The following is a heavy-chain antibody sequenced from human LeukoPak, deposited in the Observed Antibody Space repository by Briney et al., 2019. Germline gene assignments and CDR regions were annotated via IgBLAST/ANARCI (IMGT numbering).Heavy chain of an antibody. CDR2: ISGTGGST. CDR1: RFTFSSYP. J-gene: IGHJ4*02. V-gene: IGHV3-23*01. D-gene: IGHD5-24*01. CDR3: AKGEFDGYGLFDY. Sequence: GGSLRLSCAASRFTFSSYPMSWVRQAPGKGLEWVSAISGTGGSTWFADSVKGRFTISRDNSKNTLYLQMNSLRDEDTAIYFCAKGEFDGYGLFDYWGQGALATVSS.